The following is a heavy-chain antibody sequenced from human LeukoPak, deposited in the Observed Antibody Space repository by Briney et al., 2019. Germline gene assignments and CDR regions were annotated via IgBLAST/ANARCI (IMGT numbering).Heavy chain of an antibody. CDR1: GGSISSYY. Sequence: KPSETLSLTCTVSGGSISSYYWSWIRQPPGKGLEWIGYIYYSGSTNYNPSLKSRVTISVDTSKNQFSLKLSSVTAADTAVYYCARLPDYFDSSGSPWGQGTLVTVSS. CDR3: ARLPDYFDSSGSP. V-gene: IGHV4-59*01. J-gene: IGHJ5*02. CDR2: IYYSGST. D-gene: IGHD3-22*01.